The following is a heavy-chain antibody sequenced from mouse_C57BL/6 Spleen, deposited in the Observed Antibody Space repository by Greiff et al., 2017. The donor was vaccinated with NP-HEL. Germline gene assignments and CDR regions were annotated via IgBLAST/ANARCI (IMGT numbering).Heavy chain of an antibody. V-gene: IGHV1-69*01. CDR2: IDPSDSYT. Sequence: VQLQQSGAELVMPGASVKLSCKASGYTFTSYWMHWVKQRPGQGLEWIGEIDPSDSYTNYNQKFKGKSTLTVDKSSSTAYMQLSSLTSEDSAVYYCARMYYGSRRYFDVWGTGTTVTVSS. CDR1: GYTFTSYW. J-gene: IGHJ1*03. D-gene: IGHD1-1*01. CDR3: ARMYYGSRRYFDV.